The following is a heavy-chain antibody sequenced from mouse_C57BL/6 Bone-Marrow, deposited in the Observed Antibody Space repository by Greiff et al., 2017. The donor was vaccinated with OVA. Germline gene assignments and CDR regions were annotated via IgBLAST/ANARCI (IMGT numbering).Heavy chain of an antibody. J-gene: IGHJ3*01. CDR3: ARWGIIYYGNYGAY. CDR2: IYPGDGYT. Sequence: QVQLQQPGPELVKPGASVKISCKASGYAFSSSWMNWVKQRPGKGLEWIGRIYPGDGYTNYNGKFKGKATLTADKSSSTAYMQLSSLTSEDSAVYFCARWGIIYYGNYGAYWGQGTLVTVSA. D-gene: IGHD2-1*01. V-gene: IGHV1-82*01. CDR1: GYAFSSSW.